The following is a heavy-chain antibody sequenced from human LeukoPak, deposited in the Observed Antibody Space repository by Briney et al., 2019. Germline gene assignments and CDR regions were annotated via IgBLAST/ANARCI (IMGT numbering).Heavy chain of an antibody. CDR2: FDPEDGET. CDR3: ATIAVAGTFDY. CDR1: GYTLTELS. Sequence: GASVKVSCKVSGYTLTELSMHWVRQAPGKGLEWMGGFDPEDGETNYSQKVQGRVTMTEDTATDTAYMELSSLRSDDTAVYYCATIAVAGTFDYWGQGTLVIVSS. V-gene: IGHV1-24*01. D-gene: IGHD6-19*01. J-gene: IGHJ4*02.